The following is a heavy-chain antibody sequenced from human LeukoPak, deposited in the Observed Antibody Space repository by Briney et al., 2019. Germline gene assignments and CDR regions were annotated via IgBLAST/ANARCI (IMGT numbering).Heavy chain of an antibody. Sequence: GGSLRLSCAASGFTFDDYGMSWVRQAPGKGLEWVAVIWYDGSNKYYADSVKGRFTISRDNSKNTLYLQMNSLRAEDTAVYYCAKGGSRFNYWGQGTLVTVSS. CDR3: AKGGSRFNY. CDR2: IWYDGSNK. J-gene: IGHJ4*02. D-gene: IGHD3-16*01. CDR1: GFTFDDYG. V-gene: IGHV3-33*08.